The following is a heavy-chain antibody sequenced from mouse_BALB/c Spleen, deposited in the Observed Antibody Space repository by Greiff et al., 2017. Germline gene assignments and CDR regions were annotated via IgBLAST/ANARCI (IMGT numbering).Heavy chain of an antibody. Sequence: EVMLVESGGGLVKPGGSLKLSCAASGFTFSSYTMSWVRQTPEKRLEWVATISSGGSYTYYPDSVKGRFTISRDNAKNTLYLQMSSLKSEDTAMYYCTKFTTAMYYFDYWGQGTTLTVSS. CDR1: GFTFSSYT. D-gene: IGHD1-2*01. J-gene: IGHJ2*01. CDR2: ISSGGSYT. CDR3: TKFTTAMYYFDY. V-gene: IGHV5-6-4*01.